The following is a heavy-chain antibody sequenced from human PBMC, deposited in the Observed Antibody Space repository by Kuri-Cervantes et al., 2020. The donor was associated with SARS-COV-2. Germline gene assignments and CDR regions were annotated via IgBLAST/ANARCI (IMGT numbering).Heavy chain of an antibody. CDR2: IDGYSPYI. CDR1: GFPFSDYR. V-gene: IGHV3-21*01. D-gene: IGHD3-22*01. CDR3: TTSMIVSAAHYFDY. J-gene: IGHJ4*02. Sequence: GESLKISCAASGFPFSDYRMNWIRQSPGKGLEWVSCIDGYSPYIHYADSVKGRFTISRDNAKSSVFLQMNSLRAEDTAVYYRTTSMIVSAAHYFDYWGQGILVTVSS.